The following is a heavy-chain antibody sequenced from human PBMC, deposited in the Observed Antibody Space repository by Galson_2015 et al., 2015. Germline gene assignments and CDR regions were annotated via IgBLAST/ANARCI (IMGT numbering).Heavy chain of an antibody. CDR1: GFTVSHYW. CDR2: LSNDGSNT. CDR3: ARAEGD. D-gene: IGHD1-26*01. V-gene: IGHV3-74*01. Sequence: SLRLSCAVSGFTVSHYWMHWLRHRPGKGLEWVSLLSNDGSNTNYADSVKGRFTISRDNVKNTLYLQMSSLGAEDTAVYFCARAEGDWGQGTLVTVS. J-gene: IGHJ1*01.